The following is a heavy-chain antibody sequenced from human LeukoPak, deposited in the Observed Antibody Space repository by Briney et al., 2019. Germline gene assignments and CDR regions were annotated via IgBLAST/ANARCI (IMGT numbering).Heavy chain of an antibody. CDR1: GFTFSSYA. V-gene: IGHV3-30*04. CDR2: ISYDGSNK. CDR3: ARDRGFRSPNWFDP. D-gene: IGHD5-12*01. J-gene: IGHJ5*02. Sequence: SGGSLRLSCAASGFTFSSYAMHWVRQAPGKGLEWEAVISYDGSNKYYADSVKGRFTISRDNSKNTLYLQMNSLRAEDTAVYYCARDRGFRSPNWFDPWGQGTLVTVSS.